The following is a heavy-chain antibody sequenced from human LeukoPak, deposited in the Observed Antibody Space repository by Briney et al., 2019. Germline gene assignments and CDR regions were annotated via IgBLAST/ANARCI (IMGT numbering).Heavy chain of an antibody. CDR2: ISGSGGST. V-gene: IGHV3-23*01. CDR3: ANPGDQLLWDY. D-gene: IGHD2-2*01. J-gene: IGHJ4*02. CDR1: GFTFSNYA. Sequence: GGSLRLSCAASGFTFSNYAMTWVRQAPGKGLEWVSIISGSGGSTYYADSVKGRFTISRDNSKNTLYLQMNSLRAEDTAVYYCANPGDQLLWDYWGQGTLVTVSS.